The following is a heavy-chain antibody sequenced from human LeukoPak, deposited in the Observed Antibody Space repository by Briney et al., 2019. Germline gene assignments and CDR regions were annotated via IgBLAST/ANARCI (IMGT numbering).Heavy chain of an antibody. D-gene: IGHD3-16*01. CDR3: ARDSWGSGNFDF. CDR1: GGSISSSGYY. V-gene: IGHV4-39*07. Sequence: SETLSLTCTVSGGSISSSGYYWGWIRQPPGKGLEWIGSMYYSGNTYYNPSLKSRGTISVDTAKNQFSLRVSSVTAADTAVYYCARDSWGSGNFDFWGQGTLVTVSS. CDR2: MYYSGNT. J-gene: IGHJ4*02.